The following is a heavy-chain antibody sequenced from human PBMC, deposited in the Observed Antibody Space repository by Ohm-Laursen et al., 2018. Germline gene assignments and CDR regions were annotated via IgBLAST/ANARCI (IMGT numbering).Heavy chain of an antibody. J-gene: IGHJ6*02. Sequence: SSVKVSCKASGGTFSSYAISWGRQAPGHGLEWMGGIIPIFGTANYAQKFQGRVTMTTDTSTNRAYMELRSLRSDDTAVYYCARDQRSHHGNYYGMDVWGQGTTVTVSS. CDR3: ARDQRSHHGNYYGMDV. CDR2: IIPIFGTA. V-gene: IGHV1-69*05. CDR1: GGTFSSYA. D-gene: IGHD4-23*01.